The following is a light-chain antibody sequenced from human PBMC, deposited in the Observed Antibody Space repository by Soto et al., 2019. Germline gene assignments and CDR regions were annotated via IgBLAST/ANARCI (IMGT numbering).Light chain of an antibody. Sequence: QSVLTQPASVSGSPGQPITISCTGTSSDVGGYNYVSWYQQHPGKAPKLMIYDVSYRPSGVSDRFSGSKSGNTASLTISGLQSEDKADYYCDSYTSGSSYVFGTGTKVTVL. J-gene: IGLJ1*01. CDR2: DVS. V-gene: IGLV2-14*01. CDR3: DSYTSGSSYV. CDR1: SSDVGGYNY.